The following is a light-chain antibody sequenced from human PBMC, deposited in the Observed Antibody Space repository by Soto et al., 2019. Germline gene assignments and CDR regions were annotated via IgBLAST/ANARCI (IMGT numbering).Light chain of an antibody. CDR3: QESYTTYAVT. J-gene: IGKJ4*01. CDR2: ASS. CDR1: ENIDNY. V-gene: IGKV1-39*01. Sequence: DIQMTQSPSSLSASLGDRVTLTCRASENIDNYLNWYQQKQGEAPKLLIYASSILQSGVPSRFSGSGSGTEFTLTISSLQAEDFATYFCQESYTTYAVTFGGGTKVEIK.